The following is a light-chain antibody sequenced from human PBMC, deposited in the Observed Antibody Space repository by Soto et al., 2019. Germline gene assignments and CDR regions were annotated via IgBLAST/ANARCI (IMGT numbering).Light chain of an antibody. J-gene: IGKJ1*01. Sequence: EIVMTQSPATLSVSPGETATLSCRASQGISRTLAWYQLKPGQAPRLLIYGTSTRAGGVPARFSGGGSGTEFTLTITSLQSEDFAVYYCHQYNGWPRTFGQGTKVDIK. CDR3: HQYNGWPRT. CDR2: GTS. CDR1: QGISRT. V-gene: IGKV3-15*01.